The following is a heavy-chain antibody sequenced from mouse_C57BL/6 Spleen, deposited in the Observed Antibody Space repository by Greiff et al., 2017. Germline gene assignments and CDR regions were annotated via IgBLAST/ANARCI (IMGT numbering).Heavy chain of an antibody. CDR2: IYPGDGDT. J-gene: IGHJ1*03. D-gene: IGHD1-1*01. CDR3: AITTVVAWYFDV. CDR1: GYAFSSSW. Sequence: QVQLKQSGPELVKPGASVKISCKASGYAFSSSWMNWVKQRPGTGLEWIGRIYPGDGDTNYNGKFKGKATLTADKSSSTAYMQLSSLTSEDSAVYFCAITTVVAWYFDVWGTGTTVTVSS. V-gene: IGHV1-82*01.